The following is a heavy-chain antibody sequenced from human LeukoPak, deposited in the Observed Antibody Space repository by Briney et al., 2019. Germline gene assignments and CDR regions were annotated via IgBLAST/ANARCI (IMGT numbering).Heavy chain of an antibody. Sequence: PSGTLSLTCAVSGGSISTDSWWRWVRQSPEKGLEWIGEIYHDRSSTYNPSLKSRITIHVDKSKNHFSLNLNSLTDTAMSVYYWAKGSWSHYHWMDVWGQGTSVS. CDR2: IYHDRSS. J-gene: IGHJ6*02. CDR1: GGSISTDSW. V-gene: IGHV4-4*02. D-gene: IGHD2-15*01. CDR3: AKGSWSHYHWMDV.